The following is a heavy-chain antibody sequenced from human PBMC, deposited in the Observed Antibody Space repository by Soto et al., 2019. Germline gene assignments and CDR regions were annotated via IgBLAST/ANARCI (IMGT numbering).Heavy chain of an antibody. CDR1: EFTFSGSA. CDR3: AKARGSSRLWGYYHMDV. CDR2: VGGNSVST. Sequence: EVRLLESGGDLIQPGGSLRLSCADSEFTFSGSAMSWVRQAPDKGLEWVSAVGGNSVSTFYADSVKGRFTISKDSSKNTLFLLMNSVRAEDTAVYYCAKARGSSRLWGYYHMDVWGKGTTVTVS. D-gene: IGHD1-26*01. V-gene: IGHV3-23*01. J-gene: IGHJ6*03.